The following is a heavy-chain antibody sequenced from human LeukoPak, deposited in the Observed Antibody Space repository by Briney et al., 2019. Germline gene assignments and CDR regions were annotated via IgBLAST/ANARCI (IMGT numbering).Heavy chain of an antibody. J-gene: IGHJ5*02. V-gene: IGHV4-34*01. CDR2: INHSGST. D-gene: IGHD4-11*01. Sequence: PSETLSLTCAVYGGSFSGYYWSWIRQPPGKGLEWIGEINHSGSTNYNPSLKSRVTISVDTSKNQFSLQLDSVTPEDTAVYYCARDGLPNWFDPWGQGTLVTVSS. CDR1: GGSFSGYY. CDR3: ARDGLPNWFDP.